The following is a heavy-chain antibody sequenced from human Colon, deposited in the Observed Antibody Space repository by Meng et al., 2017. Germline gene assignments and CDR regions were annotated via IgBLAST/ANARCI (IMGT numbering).Heavy chain of an antibody. V-gene: IGHV3-15*01. Sequence: EGRREGCGGGWVKPGGSLSLSCAASGITFTTAWMAWVRQTPGRGLEWVGRIKSNNNGGTTDYAAPVKGRFTISRDDSKSMVYLQMNSLKIEDTAMYYCGTDIYDWGQGTLVTVSS. CDR3: GTDIYD. D-gene: IGHD2/OR15-2a*01. J-gene: IGHJ4*02. CDR2: IKSNNNGGTT. CDR1: GITFTTAW.